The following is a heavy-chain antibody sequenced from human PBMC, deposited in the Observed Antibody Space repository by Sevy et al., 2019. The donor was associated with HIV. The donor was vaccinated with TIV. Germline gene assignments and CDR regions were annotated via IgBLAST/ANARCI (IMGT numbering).Heavy chain of an antibody. J-gene: IGHJ3*02. CDR2: IKQDGSEK. D-gene: IGHD3-22*01. V-gene: IGHV3-7*01. CDR3: ARVRRRFDSSGYWIDI. Sequence: GGSLRLSCAASGFTFSSYWMSWVRQAPGKGLEWVANIKQDGSEKYYVDSVKGRFTISRDNAKNSLYLQMNSLRAEDTAVYYCARVRRRFDSSGYWIDIWGQGTIVTVSS. CDR1: GFTFSSYW.